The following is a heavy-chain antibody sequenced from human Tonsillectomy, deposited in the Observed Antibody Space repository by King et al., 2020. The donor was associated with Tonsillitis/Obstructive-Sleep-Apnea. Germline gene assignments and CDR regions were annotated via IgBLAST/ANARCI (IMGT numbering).Heavy chain of an antibody. CDR3: ASHEDTSGYYGAFDI. V-gene: IGHV5-51*01. D-gene: IGHD3-22*01. Sequence: VQLVQSAAEVKKPGESLKISCKGSGYSFTSYWIGWVRQMPGKGLEWMGIIYPGDSDTRYSPSFQGQVTISADKSISTAYLQWSSLKASDTAMYYCASHEDTSGYYGAFDIWGQGTMVTVSS. CDR1: GYSFTSYW. J-gene: IGHJ3*02. CDR2: IYPGDSDT.